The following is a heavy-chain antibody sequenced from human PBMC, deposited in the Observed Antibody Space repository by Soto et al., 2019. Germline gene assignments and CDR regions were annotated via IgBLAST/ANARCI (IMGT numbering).Heavy chain of an antibody. CDR1: GFTFSSYG. CDR3: AKDFDSGYDLYYYYGMDV. Sequence: QVQLVESGGGVVQPGRSLRLSCAASGFTFSSYGMHWVRQAPGKGLEWVAVISYDGSNKYYADSVKGRFTISRDNSKKTLYLQMNSLRADDTAMYYCAKDFDSGYDLYYYYGMDVWGQGTTVTVSS. D-gene: IGHD5-12*01. CDR2: ISYDGSNK. V-gene: IGHV3-30*18. J-gene: IGHJ6*02.